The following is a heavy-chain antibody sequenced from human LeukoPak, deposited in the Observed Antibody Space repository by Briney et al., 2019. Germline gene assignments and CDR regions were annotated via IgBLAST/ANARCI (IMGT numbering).Heavy chain of an antibody. Sequence: GGSLRLSCVGSGFTFSSYGMSWVRQAPGKGLEWVSGISGSGGRTYYADSVKGRFTISRDNSKNALYLQMNRLRAEDTAVYYCAKESDSSGPDYFDYWGQGTLVTVSS. D-gene: IGHD3-22*01. J-gene: IGHJ4*02. CDR1: GFTFSSYG. V-gene: IGHV3-23*01. CDR3: AKESDSSGPDYFDY. CDR2: ISGSGGRT.